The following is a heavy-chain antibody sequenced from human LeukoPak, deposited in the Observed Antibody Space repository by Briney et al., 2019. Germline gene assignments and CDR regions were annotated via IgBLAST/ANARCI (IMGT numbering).Heavy chain of an antibody. CDR2: INPNSGGT. J-gene: IGHJ3*02. CDR1: GYTFTGYY. D-gene: IGHD3-22*01. Sequence: VASVKVSCKASGYTFTGYYMHWVRQAPGQGLEWMGWINPNSGGTNYAQKFQGRVTMTRDTSISTAYMELSRLRSDDAAVYYCASPYDSSGYYLWAFDIWGQGTMVTVSS. V-gene: IGHV1-2*02. CDR3: ASPYDSSGYYLWAFDI.